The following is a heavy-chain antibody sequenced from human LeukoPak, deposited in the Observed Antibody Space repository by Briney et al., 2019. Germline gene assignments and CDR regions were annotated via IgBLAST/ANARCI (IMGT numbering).Heavy chain of an antibody. CDR1: GGSFSGYY. D-gene: IGHD6-6*01. V-gene: IGHV4-34*01. CDR3: ATSIAARPNYYYYYYMDV. J-gene: IGHJ6*03. CDR2: INHSGST. Sequence: SETLSLTCAVYGGSFSGYYWSWIRQPPGKGLEWIGEINHSGSTNYNPSLKSRVTISVDTSKNQFSLKLSSVTAADTAVYYCATSIAARPNYYYYYYMDVWGKGTTVTVSS.